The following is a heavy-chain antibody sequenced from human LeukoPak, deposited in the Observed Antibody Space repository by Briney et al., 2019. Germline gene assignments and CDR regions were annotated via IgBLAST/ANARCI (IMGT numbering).Heavy chain of an antibody. CDR3: ARVGSSGWSDYYYYYGMDV. CDR1: GFTFSSYA. D-gene: IGHD6-19*01. Sequence: GGSLRLSCAASGFTFSSYAMSWVRQAPGKGLKWVSTINDNGDGTYYADSVKGRFTISRDNSYNTVSLQMNSLRDEDTGVYYCARVGSSGWSDYYYYYGMDVWGQGTTVTVSS. CDR2: INDNGDGT. V-gene: IGHV3-23*01. J-gene: IGHJ6*02.